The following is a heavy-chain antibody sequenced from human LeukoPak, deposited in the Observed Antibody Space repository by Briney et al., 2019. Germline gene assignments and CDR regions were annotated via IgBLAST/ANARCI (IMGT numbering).Heavy chain of an antibody. J-gene: IGHJ4*02. D-gene: IGHD5-18*01. Sequence: SVKVSCKASGGTFSSYAISWVRQAPGQGLEWMGRIIPILGIANYAQKFQGRVTITADKSTSTAYMELSSLRSEDTAVYYCARYMDSGIMVTSLGFDYWGQGTLVTVSS. V-gene: IGHV1-69*04. CDR3: ARYMDSGIMVTSLGFDY. CDR1: GGTFSSYA. CDR2: IIPILGIA.